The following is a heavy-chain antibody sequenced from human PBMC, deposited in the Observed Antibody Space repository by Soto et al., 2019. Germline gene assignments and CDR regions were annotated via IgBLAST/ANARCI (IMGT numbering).Heavy chain of an antibody. CDR1: GGSISSYY. V-gene: IGHV4-59*01. Sequence: PSETLSLTCTVSGGSISSYYWSWIRQPPGKGLEWIGYIYYSGSTNYNPSLKSRVTISVDTSKNQFSLKLSSVTAADTAVYYCARDNTDMAYKWFDPWGQGTLVTVSS. D-gene: IGHD5-18*01. CDR3: ARDNTDMAYKWFDP. CDR2: IYYSGST. J-gene: IGHJ5*02.